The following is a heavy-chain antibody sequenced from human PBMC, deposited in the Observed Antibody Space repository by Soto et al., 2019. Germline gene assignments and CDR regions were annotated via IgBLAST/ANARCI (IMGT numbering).Heavy chain of an antibody. CDR2: IRSKAYGGTT. D-gene: IGHD6-13*01. J-gene: IGHJ4*02. V-gene: IGHV3-49*04. Sequence: PGGSLRLSCTASGFTFGDYAMSWVRQAPGKGLEWVGFIRSKAYGGTTEYAASVKGRFTISRDDSKSIAYLQMNSLKTEDTAVYYCTRGVAAAGTRWFDYWGQGTLVTVSS. CDR3: TRGVAAAGTRWFDY. CDR1: GFTFGDYA.